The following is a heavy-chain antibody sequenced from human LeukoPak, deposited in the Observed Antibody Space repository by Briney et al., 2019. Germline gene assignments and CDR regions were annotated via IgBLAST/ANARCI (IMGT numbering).Heavy chain of an antibody. CDR2: IKSKTDGGTT. J-gene: IGHJ4*02. Sequence: PGGSLRLSCAASGFTFSNAWMSWVRQAPGKGLEWVGRIKSKTDGGTTDYAAPVKGRFTISRDDSKNTLYLQMNSLKTEDTAVYYCTTDLGWDDYGDYGDPPVRDYWGQGTLVTVSS. D-gene: IGHD4-17*01. V-gene: IGHV3-15*01. CDR1: GFTFSNAW. CDR3: TTDLGWDDYGDYGDPPVRDY.